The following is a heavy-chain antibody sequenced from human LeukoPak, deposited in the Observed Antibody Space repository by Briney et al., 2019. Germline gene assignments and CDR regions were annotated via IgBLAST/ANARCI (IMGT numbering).Heavy chain of an antibody. D-gene: IGHD7-27*01. Sequence: SETLSLTCTVSGGSISGYYWSWIRQPAGGVLECIGRIYSTGTTTYNASLRSRVTISVDQSKSQFSLKLTSVTAADTAVYYCARLEPANWGPGPDYWGQGTLVSVSS. CDR1: GGSISGYY. CDR3: ARLEPANWGPGPDY. CDR2: IYSTGTT. V-gene: IGHV4-4*07. J-gene: IGHJ4*02.